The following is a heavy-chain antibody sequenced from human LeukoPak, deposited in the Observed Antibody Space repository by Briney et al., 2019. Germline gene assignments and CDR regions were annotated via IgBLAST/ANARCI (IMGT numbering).Heavy chain of an antibody. J-gene: IGHJ4*02. CDR3: AKWSRGYCSSTSCVSDY. V-gene: IGHV3-11*04. CDR1: GFTFSDYY. Sequence: NPGGSLRLSCAASGFTFSDYYMSWIRQAPGKGLEWVSYISSSGSTIYYADSVKGRFTISRDNAKNSLYLQMNSLRAEDTAVYYCAKWSRGYCSSTSCVSDYWGQGTLVTVSS. D-gene: IGHD2-2*01. CDR2: ISSSGSTI.